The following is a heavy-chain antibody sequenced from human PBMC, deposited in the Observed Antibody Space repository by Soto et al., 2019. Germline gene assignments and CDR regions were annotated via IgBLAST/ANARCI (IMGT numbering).Heavy chain of an antibody. D-gene: IGHD3-16*01. CDR1: GFTFSSYW. J-gene: IGHJ4*02. V-gene: IGHV3-74*01. CDR3: AADLGY. Sequence: GGSLRLSCAASGFTFSSYWMHWVRQAPGKGLVWVSRINRDGSRTSYADFVKGRFIISRDNAKNRLYLQMNSLRAEDTAIYYCAADLGYWGQGGLVTVSS. CDR2: INRDGSRT.